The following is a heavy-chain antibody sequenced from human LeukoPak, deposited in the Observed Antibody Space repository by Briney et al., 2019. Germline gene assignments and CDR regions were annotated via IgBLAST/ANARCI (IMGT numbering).Heavy chain of an antibody. CDR1: GFTFSDYY. CDR2: ISSSSSTI. Sequence: GGSLRLSCAASGFTFSDYYMSWIRQAPGKGLEWVSYISSSSSTIYYADSVKGRFTISRDNAKNSLYLQMNSLRAEDTAVYYCARDGAYSGSYRAAFDIWGQGTMVTVSS. CDR3: ARDGAYSGSYRAAFDI. J-gene: IGHJ3*02. D-gene: IGHD1-26*01. V-gene: IGHV3-11*04.